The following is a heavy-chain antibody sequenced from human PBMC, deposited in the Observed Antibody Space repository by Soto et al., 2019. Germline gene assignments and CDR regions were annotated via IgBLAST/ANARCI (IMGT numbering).Heavy chain of an antibody. V-gene: IGHV1-18*01. CDR2: INPNNGNT. J-gene: IGHJ4*02. D-gene: IGHD3-22*01. CDR1: GYTFTDNG. Sequence: QVQLVQSGAEVKKPGASVKVSCKASGYTFTDNGVSWMRQAPGQGLEWMGWINPNNGNTKYAQNFQGRVTMTTDTSTSTAYVELRSLRSDDTAMYYCARSSISGIFYYYYRGQGTLVTVSS. CDR3: ARSSISGIFYYYY.